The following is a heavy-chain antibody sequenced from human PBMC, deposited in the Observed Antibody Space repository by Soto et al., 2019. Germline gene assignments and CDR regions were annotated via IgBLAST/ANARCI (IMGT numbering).Heavy chain of an antibody. V-gene: IGHV4-30-4*01. CDR1: GGSISSGDYY. CDR3: ARPTYYYDSSGPPGY. Sequence: TLSLTCTVSGGSISSGDYYWSWIRQPPGKGLEWIGYIYYSGSTYYNPSLKSRVTISVDTSKNQFSLKLSSVTAAETAVYYCARPTYYYDSSGPPGYWGQGALVTVSS. D-gene: IGHD3-22*01. CDR2: IYYSGST. J-gene: IGHJ4*02.